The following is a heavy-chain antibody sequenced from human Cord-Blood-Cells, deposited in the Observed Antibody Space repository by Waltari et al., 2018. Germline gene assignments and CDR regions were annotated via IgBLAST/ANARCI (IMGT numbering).Heavy chain of an antibody. J-gene: IGHJ4*02. CDR3: AKDGEIVGATDFSY. D-gene: IGHD1-26*01. CDR1: GFTFSSYA. Sequence: EVQLLESGGGLVQPGGSLRLSCAASGFTFSSYALRWVRQAPGKGLGWVSAISGSGGSTYYADSVKGRFTISRDNSKNTLYLQMNSLRAEDTAVYYCAKDGEIVGATDFSYWGQGTLVTVSS. CDR2: ISGSGGST. V-gene: IGHV3-23*01.